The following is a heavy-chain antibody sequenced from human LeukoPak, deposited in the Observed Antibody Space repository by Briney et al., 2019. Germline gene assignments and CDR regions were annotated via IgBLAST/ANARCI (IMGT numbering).Heavy chain of an antibody. V-gene: IGHV3-48*04. Sequence: GGSLRLSCATSGLTFNIDWMNWVRQAPGKGLEWVSYISSSGSTIYYADSVKGRFTISRDNAKNSLYLQMNSLRAEDTAVYYCARDRGAYGDLYFDYWGQGTLVTVSS. CDR1: GLTFNIDW. J-gene: IGHJ4*02. CDR3: ARDRGAYGDLYFDY. D-gene: IGHD4-17*01. CDR2: ISSSGSTI.